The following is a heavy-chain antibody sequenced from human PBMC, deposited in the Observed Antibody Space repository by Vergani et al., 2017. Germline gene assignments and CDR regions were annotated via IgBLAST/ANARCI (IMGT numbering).Heavy chain of an antibody. D-gene: IGHD6-19*01. V-gene: IGHV1-69*18. J-gene: IGHJ6*02. CDR1: GGTFSSYA. Sequence: QVQLVQSGAEVKKPGSSVKVSCKASGGTFSSYAISWVRQAPGQGLEWMGRIIPIFGTANYAQKFQGRVTITADESTSTAYMELSSLRSEDTAVYYCARDGVPSLRLVLLAAHYYGMDVWGQGTTVTVSS. CDR3: ARDGVPSLRLVLLAAHYYGMDV. CDR2: IIPIFGTA.